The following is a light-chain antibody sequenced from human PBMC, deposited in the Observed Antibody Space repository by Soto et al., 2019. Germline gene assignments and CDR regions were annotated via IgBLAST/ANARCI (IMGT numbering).Light chain of an antibody. CDR3: SSYTGSGKLL. CDR1: SNDVGYSNY. Sequence: QSALTQPPSASGSPGQSVTISCTGTSNDVGYSNYVSWYQQHPGKAPKLMIYEVSKRPSGVPDRFSGSRSGNTASLTVSGLLAEDDADYYSSSYTGSGKLLFGGGTKLTVL. CDR2: EVS. V-gene: IGLV2-8*01. J-gene: IGLJ3*02.